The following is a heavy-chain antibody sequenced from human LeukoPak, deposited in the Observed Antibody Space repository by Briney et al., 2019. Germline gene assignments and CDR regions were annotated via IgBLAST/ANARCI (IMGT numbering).Heavy chain of an antibody. CDR1: GFTFTSYG. V-gene: IGHV3-23*05. J-gene: IGHJ4*02. Sequence: GGSLRLSCAASGFTFTSYGLSWVRQAPGKGLEWVSVISSSGPTYYADSVKGRFTISRDTSKNALYLQMNSLRAEDTAVYYCAISGLGFGEFRGLDYWGQGTLVTVSS. CDR2: ISSSGPT. D-gene: IGHD3-10*01. CDR3: AISGLGFGEFRGLDY.